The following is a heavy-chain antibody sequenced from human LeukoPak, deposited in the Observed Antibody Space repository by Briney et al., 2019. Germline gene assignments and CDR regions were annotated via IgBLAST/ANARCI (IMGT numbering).Heavy chain of an antibody. V-gene: IGHV4-34*01. CDR2: INHSGST. CDR1: GGSFSAYY. Sequence: SETLPLTCAVYGGSFSAYYWSWIRQPPGKGLEWIGEINHSGSTNYSPSLQSRVTISVDTSKNQFALKLSSVTAADTAVYYCARHARYSSHRFDYWGQATLVTVSS. CDR3: ARHARYSSHRFDY. D-gene: IGHD6-13*01. J-gene: IGHJ4*02.